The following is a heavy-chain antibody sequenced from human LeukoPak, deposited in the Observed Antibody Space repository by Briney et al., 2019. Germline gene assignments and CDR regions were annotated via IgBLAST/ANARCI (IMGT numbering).Heavy chain of an antibody. Sequence: PSETLSLTCAVSGGSISRSDWWSWVRQSPGKGLEWIGEIFHSGSTKYNPSPKSRITISVDKSKNQFSLNLTSVTAADTAMYYCARDASLQTGAFDVWGQGTMFTVSS. CDR1: GGSISRSDW. J-gene: IGHJ3*01. V-gene: IGHV4-4*02. CDR2: IFHSGST. CDR3: ARDASLQTGAFDV. D-gene: IGHD5-24*01.